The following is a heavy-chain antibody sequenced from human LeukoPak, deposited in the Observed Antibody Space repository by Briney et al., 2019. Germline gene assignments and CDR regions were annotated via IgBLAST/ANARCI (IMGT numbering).Heavy chain of an antibody. CDR3: AKTPKTGSFDY. CDR1: GFTFSNYA. Sequence: GGALRLSCAASGFTFSNYAMKWVRHAPGKGVEWVSTISDSGGSTYYGVSVRGRFTISRDSPKNTVYLKMHTLSAEARAVYFCAKTPKTGSFDYWGQGTLVTVSS. D-gene: IGHD7-27*01. J-gene: IGHJ4*02. V-gene: IGHV3-23*01. CDR2: ISDSGGST.